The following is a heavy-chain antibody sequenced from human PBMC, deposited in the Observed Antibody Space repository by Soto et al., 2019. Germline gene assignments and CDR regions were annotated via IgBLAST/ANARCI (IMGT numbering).Heavy chain of an antibody. CDR2: ISYDGSNK. CDR1: GFTFSSYG. Sequence: GGSLRLSCAASGFTFSSYGMHWVRQAPGKGLEWVAIISYDGSNKYYADSVKGRFTISRDNSKSTLYLQMNSLRADDTAVYYCVAGQYFFDYCGQGTLVTVSS. J-gene: IGHJ4*02. D-gene: IGHD6-19*01. CDR3: VAGQYFFDY. V-gene: IGHV3-30*03.